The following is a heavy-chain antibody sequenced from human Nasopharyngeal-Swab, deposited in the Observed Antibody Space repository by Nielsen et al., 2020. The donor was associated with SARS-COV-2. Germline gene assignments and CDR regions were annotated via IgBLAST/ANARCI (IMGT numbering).Heavy chain of an antibody. CDR1: GGSFSGYY. D-gene: IGHD5-12*01. Sequence: SETLSLTCAVYGGSFSGYYWNWIRQAPGKGLEWIGEINHSGSTNYNPSLKSRVTISVDPSKNQFSLKLHSVTAADTAVYYCARRGYSGYAYWGQGTLVTVSS. CDR2: INHSGST. V-gene: IGHV4-34*01. J-gene: IGHJ4*02. CDR3: ARRGYSGYAY.